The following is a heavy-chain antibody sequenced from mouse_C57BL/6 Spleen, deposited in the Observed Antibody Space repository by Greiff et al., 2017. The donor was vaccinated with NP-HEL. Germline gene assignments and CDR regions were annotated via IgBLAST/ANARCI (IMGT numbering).Heavy chain of an antibody. CDR1: GYAFSSSW. D-gene: IGHD3-2*02. V-gene: IGHV1-82*01. J-gene: IGHJ3*01. CDR2: IYPGDGDT. Sequence: VQLQQSGPELVKPGASVKISCKASGYAFSSSWMNWVKQRPGKGLEWIGRIYPGDGDTNYNGKFKGKATLTADKSSSTAYMERSSLTSEDSAVYICANLDSSGYRAYWGQGTLVTVSA. CDR3: ANLDSSGYRAY.